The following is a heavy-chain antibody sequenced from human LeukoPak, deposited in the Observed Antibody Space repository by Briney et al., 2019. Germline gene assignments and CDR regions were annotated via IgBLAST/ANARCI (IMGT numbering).Heavy chain of an antibody. CDR2: INHSGST. CDR3: ARARCSGDSCYTGHY. CDR1: GGSFNYYY. Sequence: SETLSLTCAVSGGSFNYYYWNWIRQPPGRGLEWIGEINHSGSTNYNPSLKSRVTMSVDTPKNQISLKMSSVTAADTAVYFCARARCSGDSCYTGHYWGQGTLVTVSS. D-gene: IGHD2-15*01. V-gene: IGHV4-34*01. J-gene: IGHJ4*02.